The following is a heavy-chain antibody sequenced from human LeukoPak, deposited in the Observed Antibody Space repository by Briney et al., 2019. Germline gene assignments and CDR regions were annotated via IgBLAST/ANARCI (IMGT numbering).Heavy chain of an antibody. J-gene: IGHJ6*02. D-gene: IGHD3/OR15-3a*01. CDR3: AVLDEPYYYYGMDV. CDR2: IYHSGST. Sequence: PSQTLSLTCAVSGGSISSGGYSWSWIRQPPGKGLEWIGYIYHSGSTYYNPSLKSRVTISVDRSKNQFSLKLSSVTAADTAVYYCAVLDEPYYYYGMDVWGQGTTVTVSS. V-gene: IGHV4-30-2*01. CDR1: GGSISSGGYS.